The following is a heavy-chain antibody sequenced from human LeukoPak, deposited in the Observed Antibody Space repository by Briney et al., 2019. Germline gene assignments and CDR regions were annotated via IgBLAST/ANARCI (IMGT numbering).Heavy chain of an antibody. Sequence: GGSLRLSCAASGFTFSSYGMSWVRQAPGKGLEWVSYISSSGSDIYYADSVKGRFTISRDNAKNSLYLQMNSLRAEDTAVYYCARAFDYWGQGTLVTVSS. J-gene: IGHJ4*02. CDR1: GFTFSSYG. V-gene: IGHV3-21*05. CDR3: ARAFDY. CDR2: ISSSGSDI.